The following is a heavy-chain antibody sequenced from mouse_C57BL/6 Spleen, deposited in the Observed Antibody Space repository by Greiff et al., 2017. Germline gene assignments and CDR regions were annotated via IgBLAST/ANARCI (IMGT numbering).Heavy chain of an antibody. CDR3: ANDYDGYFDY. J-gene: IGHJ2*01. Sequence: VQLQQPGAELVKPGASVKLSCKASGYTFTSYWMHWVKQRPGQGLEWIGMIHPNSGSTNYNEKSKSKATLTVDKSSSTAYMQLSSLTSEDSAVYYCANDYDGYFDYWGQGTTLTVSS. V-gene: IGHV1-64*01. CDR2: IHPNSGST. D-gene: IGHD2-4*01. CDR1: GYTFTSYW.